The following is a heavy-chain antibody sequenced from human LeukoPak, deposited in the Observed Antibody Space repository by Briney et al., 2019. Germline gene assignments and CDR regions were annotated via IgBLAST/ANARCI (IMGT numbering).Heavy chain of an antibody. Sequence: ASVKVSCKASGYTFTGYYMHWVRQAPGQGLEWMGWINPNSGGTNYAQKFQGRVTMTRDTSISTAYVELSRLRSDDTAVYYCAVLRMTTVVQVDYWGQGTLVTVSS. CDR1: GYTFTGYY. CDR3: AVLRMTTVVQVDY. J-gene: IGHJ4*02. D-gene: IGHD4-23*01. V-gene: IGHV1-2*02. CDR2: INPNSGGT.